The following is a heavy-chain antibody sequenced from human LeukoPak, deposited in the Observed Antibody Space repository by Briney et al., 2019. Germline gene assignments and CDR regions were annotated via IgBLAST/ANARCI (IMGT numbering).Heavy chain of an antibody. CDR1: GYTFTGYY. CDR2: INPNSGGT. V-gene: IGHV1-2*02. J-gene: IGHJ4*02. Sequence: ASVKVSCKASGYTFTGYYMHWVRQAPGQGLEWMGWINPNSGGTNYAQKFQGRVTITADKSTSTAYMELSSLRSEDTAVYYRARGGYSGYDNPEFDYWGQGTLVTVSS. D-gene: IGHD5-12*01. CDR3: ARGGYSGYDNPEFDY.